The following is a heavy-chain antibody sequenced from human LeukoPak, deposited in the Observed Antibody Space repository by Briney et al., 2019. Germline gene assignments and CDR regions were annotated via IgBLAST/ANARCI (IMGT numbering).Heavy chain of an antibody. D-gene: IGHD1-26*01. CDR1: GFTFSSYG. Sequence: PGRSLRLSCAASGFTFSSYGMHWVRQAPGKGLEWVAVISYDGSNKYYADSVKGRFTISRGNSKNTLYLQMNSLRAEDTAVYYCAKPYSGSYHDAFDIWGQGTMVTVSS. J-gene: IGHJ3*02. CDR3: AKPYSGSYHDAFDI. V-gene: IGHV3-30*18. CDR2: ISYDGSNK.